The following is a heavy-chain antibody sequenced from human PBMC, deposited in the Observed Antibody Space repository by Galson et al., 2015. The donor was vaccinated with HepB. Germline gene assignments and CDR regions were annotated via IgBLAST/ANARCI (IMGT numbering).Heavy chain of an antibody. CDR2: IFGGDST. CDR3: ARGLGTRFSNSWYFYDGMDV. V-gene: IGHV3-66*01. D-gene: IGHD2/OR15-2a*01. J-gene: IGHJ6*02. Sequence: SLRLSCAASGFIVSSHYMTWVRQTPGRGLEWVSVIFGGDSTYYADSVKGRFTISRHNSKNTVYLQMNSLGAGDSALYYCARGLGTRFSNSWYFYDGMDVWGQGTTVIVSS. CDR1: GFIVSSHY.